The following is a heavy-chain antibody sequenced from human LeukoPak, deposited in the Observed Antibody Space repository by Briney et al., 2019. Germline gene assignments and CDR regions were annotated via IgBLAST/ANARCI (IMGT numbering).Heavy chain of an antibody. J-gene: IGHJ4*02. CDR1: GFTFSSYW. D-gene: IGHD1-26*01. CDR2: INSDGSST. Sequence: GGSLRLSCAASGFTFSSYWMHWVRQAPGKGLVWVSRINSDGSSTSYADSVKGRFTISRDNAKNSVYLQMNSLRAEDTAVYYCARVFTRGSYDFDYWGQGTLVTVSS. V-gene: IGHV3-74*01. CDR3: ARVFTRGSYDFDY.